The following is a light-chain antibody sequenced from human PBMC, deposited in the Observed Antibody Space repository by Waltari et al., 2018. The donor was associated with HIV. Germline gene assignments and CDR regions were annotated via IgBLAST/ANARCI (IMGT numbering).Light chain of an antibody. V-gene: IGKV4-1*01. J-gene: IGKJ4*02. CDR2: WAS. CDR3: QQYHSTPLT. Sequence: DILMTQSPDSLAVSLGESATINFKSSQSVLYNSNNKKYFAWYKQKPGQLPKLLLYWASTLASAVPDRFSGSGAGTDFNLTMSSLQAEDLAVYYCQQYHSTPLTFGGGTKVEIK. CDR1: QSVLYNSNNKKY.